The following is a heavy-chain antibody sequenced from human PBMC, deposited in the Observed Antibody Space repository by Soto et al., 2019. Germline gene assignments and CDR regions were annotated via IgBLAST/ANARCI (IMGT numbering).Heavy chain of an antibody. J-gene: IGHJ4*02. CDR3: ARGGTTSLDY. V-gene: IGHV1-2*02. Sequence: ASVKVSCKTSGYTFTDYYMHWVRHAPGQGLEWMGWIIPNSGGPISAQKFQGRVTMTRDTSISTAYLELSRLRSDDTAVYYCARGGTTSLDYWGQGTQVTVSS. D-gene: IGHD1-1*01. CDR2: IIPNSGGP. CDR1: GYTFTDYY.